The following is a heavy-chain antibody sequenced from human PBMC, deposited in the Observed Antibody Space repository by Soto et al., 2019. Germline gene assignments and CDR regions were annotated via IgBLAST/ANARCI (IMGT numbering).Heavy chain of an antibody. J-gene: IGHJ4*02. V-gene: IGHV3-33*01. D-gene: IGHD5-18*01. CDR3: ARDQDYGYSYGNYFDY. CDR1: GFTFSSYG. CDR2: IWYDGSNK. Sequence: LRLSCAASGFTFSSYGMHWVRQAPGKGLEWVAVIWYDGSNKYYADSVKGRFTISRDNSKNTLYLQMNSLRAEDTAVYYCARDQDYGYSYGNYFDYWGQGTLVTSPQ.